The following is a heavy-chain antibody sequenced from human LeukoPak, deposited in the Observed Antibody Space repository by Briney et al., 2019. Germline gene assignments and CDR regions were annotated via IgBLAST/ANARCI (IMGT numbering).Heavy chain of an antibody. CDR1: GYTFTGYY. J-gene: IGHJ3*02. V-gene: IGHV1-2*02. CDR3: ARDRGSYYRAFDI. D-gene: IGHD1-26*01. Sequence: ASVKVSCKASGYTFTGYYMHWVRQAPGQGLEWMGWINPNSGGTNYAQKLQGRVTMTTDTSTSTAYMELRSLRSDDTAVYYCARDRGSYYRAFDIWGQGTMVTVSS. CDR2: INPNSGGT.